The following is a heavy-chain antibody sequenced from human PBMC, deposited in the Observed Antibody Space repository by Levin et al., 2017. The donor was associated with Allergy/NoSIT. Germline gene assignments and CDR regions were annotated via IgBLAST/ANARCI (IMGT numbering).Heavy chain of an antibody. CDR2: INPSGGST. Sequence: GASVKVSCKASGYTFTSYYMHWVRQAPGQGLEWMGIINPSGGSTNYAQKFQGRVTMSRDTSTSTVYMELSSLRSEDTAVYYCARDHRDYDVTVAGRGICNWFDPWGQGTLLTVSS. CDR3: ARDHRDYDVTVAGRGICNWFDP. D-gene: IGHD5-12*01. V-gene: IGHV1-46*01. CDR1: GYTFTSYY. J-gene: IGHJ5*02.